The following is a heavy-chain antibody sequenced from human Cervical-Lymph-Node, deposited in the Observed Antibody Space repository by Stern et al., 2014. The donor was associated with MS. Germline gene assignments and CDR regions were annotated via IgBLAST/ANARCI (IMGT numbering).Heavy chain of an antibody. Sequence: QVQLVESGAEVKKPGSSVNVSCKASGGTFTSFSINWVRQVPGQSLEWMGGIIPIFDTPNLAQKFQGRVTITADSSTSTVYMALNSLRSDDTPVYYCVLPSKVTTAALDVWGRGTMVTVSS. V-gene: IGHV1-69*06. D-gene: IGHD4-17*01. CDR1: GGTFTSFS. CDR3: VLPSKVTTAALDV. CDR2: IIPIFDTP. J-gene: IGHJ3*01.